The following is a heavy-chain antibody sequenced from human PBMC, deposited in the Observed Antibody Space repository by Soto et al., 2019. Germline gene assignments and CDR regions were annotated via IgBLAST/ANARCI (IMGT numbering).Heavy chain of an antibody. J-gene: IGHJ4*02. CDR2: IYYSGST. Sequence: AEPLSLTCTVSGGSINSYYWSWIRQPPGKGLEWNGYIYYSGSTNYNPSPKRRVTISVDTSKNQFSLKLSSVTAADTAVYYCARVGGSGWYRGCFDYWGQGTLVTVSS. V-gene: IGHV4-59*01. CDR3: ARVGGSGWYRGCFDY. D-gene: IGHD6-19*01. CDR1: GGSINSYY.